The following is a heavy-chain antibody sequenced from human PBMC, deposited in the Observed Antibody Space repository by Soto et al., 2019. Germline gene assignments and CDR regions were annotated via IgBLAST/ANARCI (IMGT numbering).Heavy chain of an antibody. CDR3: AKAPTAMVKFFDY. V-gene: IGHV3-23*01. CDR1: GFTFSSYA. J-gene: IGHJ4*02. Sequence: PGGSLRLSCAASGFTFSSYAMSWVRQPPGKGLEWVSAISGSGGSTYYADSVKGRFTISRDNSKNTLYLQMNSLRAEDTAVYYCAKAPTAMVKFFDYWGQGTLVTVSS. D-gene: IGHD5-18*01. CDR2: ISGSGGST.